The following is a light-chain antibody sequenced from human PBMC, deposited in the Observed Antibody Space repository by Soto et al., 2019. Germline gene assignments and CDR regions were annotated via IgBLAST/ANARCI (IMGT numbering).Light chain of an antibody. J-gene: IGLJ7*01. CDR3: AAWDDSLRGPV. CDR2: RNN. CDR1: SSNIGSNY. V-gene: IGLV1-47*01. Sequence: QSVLTQPPSASGTPGQRVTISCSGSSSNIGSNYVYWYQQLPGTAPKLLIYRNNQRPSGVPDRFSGSKSGTSASLAISGLRSEDEADYYCAAWDDSLRGPVFGGGPQLTVL.